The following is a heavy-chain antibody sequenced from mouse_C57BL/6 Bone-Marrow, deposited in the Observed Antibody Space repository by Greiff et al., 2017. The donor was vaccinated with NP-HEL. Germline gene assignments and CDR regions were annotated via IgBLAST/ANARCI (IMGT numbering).Heavy chain of an antibody. CDR1: GYTFTSYW. CDR3: ARGESYGRDWYFDV. CDR2: IYPGSGST. J-gene: IGHJ1*03. Sequence: VQLQQPGAELVKPGASVKMSCKASGYTFTSYWITWVKQRPGQGLEWIGDIYPGSGSTNYNVKFKSKATLTVDTSSSTAYMQLSSLTSEDSAVYYGARGESYGRDWYFDVWGTGTTVTVSS. V-gene: IGHV1-55*01. D-gene: IGHD3-3*01.